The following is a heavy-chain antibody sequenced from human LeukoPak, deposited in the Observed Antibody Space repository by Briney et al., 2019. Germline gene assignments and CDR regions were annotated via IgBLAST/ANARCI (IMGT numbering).Heavy chain of an antibody. J-gene: IGHJ3*02. CDR3: ARGLNPVGAMQNAFDI. CDR1: GFTFSSYG. Sequence: GGSLRLSCAASGFTFSSYGMSWVRQAPGKGLEWVSAISGSGGSTYYADSVKGRFTISRDNSKNTLYLQMNSLRAEDTAVYYCARGLNPVGAMQNAFDIWGQGTMVTVSS. CDR2: ISGSGGST. V-gene: IGHV3-23*01. D-gene: IGHD1-26*01.